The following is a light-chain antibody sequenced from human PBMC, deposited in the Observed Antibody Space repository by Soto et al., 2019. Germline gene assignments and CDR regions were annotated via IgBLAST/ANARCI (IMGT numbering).Light chain of an antibody. CDR3: QQRSNWPPIT. CDR1: QSVSSY. Sequence: EIVSTQSPATLSLSPGERATLSCRASQSVSSYLAWYQPKPCQAPRLLIYDASNRATGIPARFSGSGSGTDFTLTISSLEPEDFAVYYGQQRSNWPPITFGQGTRLEIK. CDR2: DAS. J-gene: IGKJ5*01. V-gene: IGKV3-11*01.